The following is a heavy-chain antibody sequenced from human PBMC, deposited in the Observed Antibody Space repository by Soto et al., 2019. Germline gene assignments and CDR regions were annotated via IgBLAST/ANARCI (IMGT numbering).Heavy chain of an antibody. CDR3: AKAMVRGVTPPFDN. J-gene: IGHJ4*02. D-gene: IGHD3-10*01. Sequence: EVQLVESGGGLVQPGRSLRLSCAASGFTFDDYAMHWVRQAPGKGLEWVSGISWNSGSIGYADSVKGRFTISRDNAKNSLYLQMNSLRAEDTALYYCAKAMVRGVTPPFDNWGQGTLVTVSS. CDR2: ISWNSGSI. CDR1: GFTFDDYA. V-gene: IGHV3-9*01.